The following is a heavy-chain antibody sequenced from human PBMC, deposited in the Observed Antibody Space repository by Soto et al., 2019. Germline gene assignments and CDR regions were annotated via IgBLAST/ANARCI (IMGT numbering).Heavy chain of an antibody. CDR2: INPMFNST. V-gene: IGHV1-69*01. CDR1: GGTFDHAA. J-gene: IGHJ4*02. D-gene: IGHD2-21*01. Sequence: QVQLVQSGAEVKKPGSSVKVSCEAPGGTFDHAAITWVRQAPGQGLEWMGGINPMFNSTHYAQKFQGRVTITADAATSTAFMELRSLRSDDTAVYYCARHIFAADYWGQGTLLIVSS. CDR3: ARHIFAADY.